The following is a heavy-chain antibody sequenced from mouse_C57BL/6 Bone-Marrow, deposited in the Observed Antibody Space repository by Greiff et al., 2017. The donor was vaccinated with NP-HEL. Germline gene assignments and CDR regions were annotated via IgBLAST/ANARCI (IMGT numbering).Heavy chain of an antibody. CDR3: ARYPPVVATYWYFDV. J-gene: IGHJ1*03. V-gene: IGHV7-3*01. CDR2: IRNKANGYTT. D-gene: IGHD1-1*01. CDR1: GFTFTDYY. Sequence: EVKVVESGGGLVQPGGSLSLSCAASGFTFTDYYMSWVRQPPGKALEWLGFIRNKANGYTTEYSASVKGRFTISRDNSQSILYLQMNALRAEDSATYYCARYPPVVATYWYFDVWGTGTTVTVSS.